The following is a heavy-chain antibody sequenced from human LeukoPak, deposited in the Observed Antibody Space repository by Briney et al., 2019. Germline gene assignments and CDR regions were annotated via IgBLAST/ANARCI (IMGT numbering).Heavy chain of an antibody. CDR1: GFTFSSYS. V-gene: IGHV4-34*08. CDR3: ASYSGWSPVDAFDI. CDR2: INHSGST. D-gene: IGHD6-19*01. J-gene: IGHJ3*02. Sequence: PGGSLRLSCAASGFTFSSYSMNWVRQPPGKGLEWIGEINHSGSTNYNPSLKSRVTISVDTSKNQFSLKLSSVTAADTAVYYCASYSGWSPVDAFDIWGQGTMVTVSS.